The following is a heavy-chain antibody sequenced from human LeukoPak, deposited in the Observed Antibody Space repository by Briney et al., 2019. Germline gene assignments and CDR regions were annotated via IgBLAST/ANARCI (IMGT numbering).Heavy chain of an antibody. CDR3: ARGSSSGWYYYFDC. Sequence: GGSLRLSCAASGFTFSSYAMSWVRQAPGKGLEWVANIKQDGSERYYVDSVKGRFTISRDNAKNSLYLRMSSLRAEDTALYYCARGSSSGWYYYFDCWGQGTLVTVSS. J-gene: IGHJ4*02. V-gene: IGHV3-7*01. CDR1: GFTFSSYA. CDR2: IKQDGSER. D-gene: IGHD6-19*01.